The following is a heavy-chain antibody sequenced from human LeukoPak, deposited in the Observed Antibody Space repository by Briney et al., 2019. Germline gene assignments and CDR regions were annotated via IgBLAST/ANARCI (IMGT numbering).Heavy chain of an antibody. V-gene: IGHV4-59*08. D-gene: IGHD2-15*01. CDR3: ASGYCSGGSCETDAFDI. J-gene: IGHJ3*02. CDR1: GGSISSYY. Sequence: SETLSLTCTVSGGSISSYYWSWIRQPPGKGLEWIGSIYHSGSTYYNPSLKSRVTISEDTSKNQFSLKLSSVTAADTAVYYCASGYCSGGSCETDAFDIWGQGTMVTVSS. CDR2: IYHSGST.